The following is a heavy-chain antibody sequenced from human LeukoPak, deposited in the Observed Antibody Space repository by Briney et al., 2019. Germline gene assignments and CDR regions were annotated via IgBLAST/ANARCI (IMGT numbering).Heavy chain of an antibody. CDR3: AKGSIVVVPAAQFDP. J-gene: IGHJ5*02. Sequence: GGSLRLSCAASGFTFSSYAMSWVRQAPGKGLEWVSAISGSGGSTYYADSVKGRFTISRDNSKNMLYLQMNSLRAEDTAVYYCAKGSIVVVPAAQFDPWGQGTLVTVSS. CDR2: ISGSGGST. V-gene: IGHV3-23*01. CDR1: GFTFSSYA. D-gene: IGHD2-2*01.